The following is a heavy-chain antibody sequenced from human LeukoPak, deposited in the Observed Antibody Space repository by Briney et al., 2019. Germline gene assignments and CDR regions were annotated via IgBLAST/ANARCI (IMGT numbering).Heavy chain of an antibody. CDR3: AKGDSGYYTFFDY. D-gene: IGHD3-22*01. J-gene: IGHJ4*02. Sequence: GRSLRLSCAASGFTFSTYGMHWGRQAPGKGLEWVAVISYDGSNKYYADSVKGRFTISRDNSKNTLYLQMNSLRAEDTAVYYCAKGDSGYYTFFDYWGQGTLVTVSS. V-gene: IGHV3-30*18. CDR1: GFTFSTYG. CDR2: ISYDGSNK.